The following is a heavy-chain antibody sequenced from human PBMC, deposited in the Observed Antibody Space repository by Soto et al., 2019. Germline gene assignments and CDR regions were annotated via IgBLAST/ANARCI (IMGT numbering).Heavy chain of an antibody. J-gene: IGHJ4*02. CDR2: IYNGGRT. CDR3: ARAPVGMDSINFFDH. Sequence: KTSETLSLTCTVSGDSISSDGYHWSWIRQSPGKGLEWIGYIYNGGRTFYRPSLESRINMSLDATKNSYSLRLTSVTAADTAVDYCARAPVGMDSINFFDHWGQGILVTVSS. V-gene: IGHV4-30-4*01. D-gene: IGHD2-8*01. CDR1: GDSISSDGYH.